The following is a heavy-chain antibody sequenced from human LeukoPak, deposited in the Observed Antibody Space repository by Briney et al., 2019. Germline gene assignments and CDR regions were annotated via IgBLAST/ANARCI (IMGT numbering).Heavy chain of an antibody. D-gene: IGHD7-27*01. CDR2: INTDGSRT. Sequence: GGSLRLSCAASGFTFSSYWMHWVRQAPGKGLVGVSRINTDGSRTNYADSVTGRFTMSRDNAKNTLYLQMNSLRAEDTAVYSCAREITTNGGRYFDYWGQGTLVTVSS. V-gene: IGHV3-74*01. CDR3: AREITTNGGRYFDY. J-gene: IGHJ4*02. CDR1: GFTFSSYW.